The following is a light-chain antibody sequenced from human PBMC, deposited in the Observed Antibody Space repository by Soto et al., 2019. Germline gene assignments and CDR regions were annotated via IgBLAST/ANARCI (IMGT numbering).Light chain of an antibody. J-gene: IGKJ1*01. CDR2: EAS. CDR1: QSIDSW. CDR3: QQYSSYSAGT. V-gene: IGKV1-5*03. Sequence: DIQMTQSPSTLSASVGDRVTITCRASQSIDSWLAWYQQKPGKTPNLLIYEASSLESGVPSRFSGSGSGTEFTITISSLQPDDFATYYCQQYSSYSAGTFGQGTKVEIK.